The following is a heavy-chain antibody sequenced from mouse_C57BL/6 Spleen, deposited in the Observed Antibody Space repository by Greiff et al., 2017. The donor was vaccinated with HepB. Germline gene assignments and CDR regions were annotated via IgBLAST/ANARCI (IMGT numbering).Heavy chain of an antibody. CDR2: INPNNGGT. J-gene: IGHJ1*03. Sequence: VQLQQSGPELVKPGASVKIPCKASGYTFTDYNMDWVKQSHGKSLEWIGDINPNNGGTNYNQKFKGKATLTVDKSSSTAYMELRSLTSEDTAVYYCARKDYYGSPWYFDVWGTGTTVTVSS. V-gene: IGHV1-18*01. CDR3: ARKDYYGSPWYFDV. CDR1: GYTFTDYN. D-gene: IGHD1-1*01.